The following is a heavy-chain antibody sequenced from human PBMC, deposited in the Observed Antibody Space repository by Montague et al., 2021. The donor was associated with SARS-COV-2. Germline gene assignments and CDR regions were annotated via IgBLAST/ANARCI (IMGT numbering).Heavy chain of an antibody. J-gene: IGHJ6*02. CDR3: ARIRVVRGVSWVYGMGV. CDR1: GFSLSTSGMC. V-gene: IGHV2-70*01. D-gene: IGHD3-10*01. Sequence: PALVKPTQTLTLTCTFSGFSLSTSGMCVSWIRQPPGKALEWLALIDWDDDKYYSTSLKTRLTISKDTSKNQVVLTMTNMDPVDTATYYCARIRVVRGVSWVYGMGVWGQGTTAAVSS. CDR2: IDWDDDK.